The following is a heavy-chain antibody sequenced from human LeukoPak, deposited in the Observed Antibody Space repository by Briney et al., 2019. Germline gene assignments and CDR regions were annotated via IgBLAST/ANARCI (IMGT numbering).Heavy chain of an antibody. D-gene: IGHD2-15*01. CDR1: GFTFGNYW. CDR3: ARLYFSGGNHLSGDNHYSKFDS. V-gene: IGHV3-7*01. J-gene: IGHJ4*02. CDR2: IRVDGSDK. Sequence: PGGSLRVSCVASGFTFGNYWMTWVRQAPGKGLEWLANIRVDGSDKVYRDSVKGRFTISRDNAENSVFLQMNSLRAEDTGMYFCARLYFSGGNHLSGDNHYSKFDSWGRGTVVTVSS.